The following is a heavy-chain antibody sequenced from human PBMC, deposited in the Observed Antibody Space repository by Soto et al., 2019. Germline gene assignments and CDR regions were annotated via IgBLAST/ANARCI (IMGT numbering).Heavy chain of an antibody. J-gene: IGHJ4*02. Sequence: GGSLRLSCAASGFTFSSYGMHWVRQAPGKGLEWVAVISYDGSNKYYADSVKGRFTISRDSSKNTLYLQMNSLRAEDTAVYYCAKGPRYLFGELPYYFDYWGQGTLVTVSS. CDR1: GFTFSSYG. CDR2: ISYDGSNK. CDR3: AKGPRYLFGELPYYFDY. V-gene: IGHV3-30*18. D-gene: IGHD3-10*02.